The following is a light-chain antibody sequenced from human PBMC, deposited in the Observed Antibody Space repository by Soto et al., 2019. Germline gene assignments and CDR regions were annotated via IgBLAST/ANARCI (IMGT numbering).Light chain of an antibody. V-gene: IGKV3-20*01. J-gene: IGKJ1*01. CDR3: QQYGRPPRT. CDR1: QSVLNSY. Sequence: EIVLTQSPGTLSLSPGERATLSCRGSQSVLNSYLAWYQQKPGQPPRLLIYGASSRATGIPDRFNGSGSGTDFTLTISRLESEDFAVYYCQQYGRPPRTFGQGTKVEIK. CDR2: GAS.